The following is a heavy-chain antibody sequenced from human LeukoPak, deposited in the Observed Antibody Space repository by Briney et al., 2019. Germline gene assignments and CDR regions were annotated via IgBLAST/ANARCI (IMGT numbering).Heavy chain of an antibody. CDR3: AKVGGRGYCSSTSCQYFDP. D-gene: IGHD2-2*01. J-gene: IGHJ5*02. V-gene: IGHV3-30*02. Sequence: GGSLRLSCAASGFTFSSYGMHWVRQAPGKGLEWVAFIRYDGSNKYYADSVKGRFTISRDNSKNTLYLQMNSLRAEDTAVYYCAKVGGRGYCSSTSCQYFDPCGQGTLVTVSS. CDR1: GFTFSSYG. CDR2: IRYDGSNK.